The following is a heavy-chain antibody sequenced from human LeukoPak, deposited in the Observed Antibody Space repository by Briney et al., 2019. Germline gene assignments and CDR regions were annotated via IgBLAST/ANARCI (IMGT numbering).Heavy chain of an antibody. CDR1: GFSFSSDG. CDR2: ILGGAGST. D-gene: IGHD1-26*01. J-gene: IGHJ4*02. V-gene: IGHV3-23*01. Sequence: GGSLRLSCAASGFSFSSDGMSWVRQAPGKGLEWVSGILGGAGSTYYADSVKGRFTISRDNSKNTLYLQMNSLRAEDTAVYYCAKGGSGSYLDACRFDYCGQGTLVSVSS. CDR3: AKGGSGSYLDACRFDY.